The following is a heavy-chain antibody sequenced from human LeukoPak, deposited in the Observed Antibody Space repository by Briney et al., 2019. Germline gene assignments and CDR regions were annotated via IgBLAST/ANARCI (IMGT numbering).Heavy chain of an antibody. CDR2: ISAYNGNT. Sequence: ASVKVSCKASGYTFTSYGISWVRQAPGQGLEWMGWISAYNGNTNYAQKLQGRVTMATDTSTSTAYMELRSLRSDDTAVYYCARVYSRYYYDSSGYHDAFDIWGQGTMVTVSS. CDR1: GYTFTSYG. J-gene: IGHJ3*02. V-gene: IGHV1-18*01. CDR3: ARVYSRYYYDSSGYHDAFDI. D-gene: IGHD3-22*01.